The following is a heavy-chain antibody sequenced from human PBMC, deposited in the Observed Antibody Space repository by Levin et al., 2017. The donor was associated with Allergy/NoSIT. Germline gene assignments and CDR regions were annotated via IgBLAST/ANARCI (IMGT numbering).Heavy chain of an antibody. CDR1: GFTFSSYT. CDR3: AKGLDSGSPYRAFDM. CDR2: MRYTGDTT. V-gene: IGHV3-23*01. D-gene: IGHD1-26*01. Sequence: GESLKISCAASGFTFSSYTMTWVRQAPGKGLEWVSAMRYTGDTTYYADSVKGRFTISRDSSKDTLFLQINSLRAEDTAVYYCAKGLDSGSPYRAFDMWGQGTMVTVSS. J-gene: IGHJ3*02.